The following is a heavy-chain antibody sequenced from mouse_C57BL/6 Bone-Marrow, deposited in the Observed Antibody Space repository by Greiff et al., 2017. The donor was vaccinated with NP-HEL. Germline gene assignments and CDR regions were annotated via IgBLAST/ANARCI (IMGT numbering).Heavy chain of an antibody. V-gene: IGHV2-9-1*01. CDR1: GFSLTSYA. Sequence: VQLVESGPGLVAPSQSLSITCTVSGFSLTSYAISWVRQPPGKGLEWLGVIWTGGGTNYNSALKSRLSISKDNSKSQVFLKMNSLQTDDTARYYCARNRGGYYYGSSLYWYFDVWGTGTTVTVSS. D-gene: IGHD1-1*01. CDR3: ARNRGGYYYGSSLYWYFDV. CDR2: IWTGGGT. J-gene: IGHJ1*03.